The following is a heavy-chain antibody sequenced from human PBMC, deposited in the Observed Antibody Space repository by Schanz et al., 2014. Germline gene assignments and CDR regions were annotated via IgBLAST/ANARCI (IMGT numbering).Heavy chain of an antibody. CDR2: INSVGSNT. D-gene: IGHD1-26*01. CDR1: GFTFSSHW. Sequence: EVQLVQSGGGLVQPGGSLRLSCAASGFTFSSHWMHWVRQDPGKGLVWVARINSVGSNTDYADSVTGRFTISRDNAKNTLNLQMSTLRAEEAAVYYCARDHTTESYCSAGPPIDYWGQGTLLTVSS. V-gene: IGHV3-74*01. CDR3: ARDHTTESYCSAGPPIDY. J-gene: IGHJ4*02.